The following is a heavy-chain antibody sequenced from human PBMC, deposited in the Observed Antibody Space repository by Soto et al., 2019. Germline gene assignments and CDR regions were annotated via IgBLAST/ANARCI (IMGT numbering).Heavy chain of an antibody. D-gene: IGHD1-26*01. CDR2: INVDNGET. Sequence: QVQLVQSGAEVKKPGASVKVSCKAAGYNFMRYGFTWVRQAPGQGLEWMGWINVDNGETKYPQKIQGRDTMTTDTSTRTVYMELRSLTSDDTAVYYCARWISGGYSDWFDPWGHGTLVTVSS. J-gene: IGHJ5*02. CDR3: ARWISGGYSDWFDP. V-gene: IGHV1-18*04. CDR1: GYNFMRYG.